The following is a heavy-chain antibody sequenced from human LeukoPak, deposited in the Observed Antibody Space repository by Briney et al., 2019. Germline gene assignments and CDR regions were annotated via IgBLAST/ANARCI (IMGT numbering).Heavy chain of an antibody. V-gene: IGHV4-59*08. Sequence: SETLSLTCTVSGGSISSYYWSWIRQPPGKGLEWIGYIYYSGSTNYNPSLKSRVTISVDTSKNQFSLKLSSVTAADTAAYYCARRGGIIRGVASYYYMDVWGKGTTVTISS. CDR1: GGSISSYY. CDR3: ARRGGIIRGVASYYYMDV. D-gene: IGHD3-10*01. CDR2: IYYSGST. J-gene: IGHJ6*03.